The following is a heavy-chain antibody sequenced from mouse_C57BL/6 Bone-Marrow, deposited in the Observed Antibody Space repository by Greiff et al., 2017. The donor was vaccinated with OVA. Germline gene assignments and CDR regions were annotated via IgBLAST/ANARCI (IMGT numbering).Heavy chain of an antibody. CDR1: GFTFSSYA. D-gene: IGHD1-3*01. J-gene: IGHJ2*01. Sequence: EVKLVESGEGLVKPGGSLKLSCAASGFTFSSYAMSWVRQTPEKRLEWVAYISSGGAYIYYADTVKGRFPISRDNARNTLYLQMSSLKSEDTAMYYSTRGDNYYQFLYYFDDWGQGTTLTVSS. CDR2: ISSGGAYI. CDR3: TRGDNYYQFLYYFDD. V-gene: IGHV5-9-1*02.